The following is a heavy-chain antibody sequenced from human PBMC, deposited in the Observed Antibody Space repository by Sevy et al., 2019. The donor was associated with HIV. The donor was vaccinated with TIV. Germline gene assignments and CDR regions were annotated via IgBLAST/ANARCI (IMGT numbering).Heavy chain of an antibody. J-gene: IGHJ6*02. CDR2: INPNSGGT. CDR3: ARAHYDILTGYYNYYGMDV. Sequence: ASVKVSCKASGYTFTGYYMHWVRQAPGQGLEWMGWINPNSGGTNYAQKFQGRFTMTRDTSISTAYMELSRLRSDDTAVYYCARAHYDILTGYYNYYGMDVWGQGTTVTVSS. V-gene: IGHV1-2*02. CDR1: GYTFTGYY. D-gene: IGHD3-9*01.